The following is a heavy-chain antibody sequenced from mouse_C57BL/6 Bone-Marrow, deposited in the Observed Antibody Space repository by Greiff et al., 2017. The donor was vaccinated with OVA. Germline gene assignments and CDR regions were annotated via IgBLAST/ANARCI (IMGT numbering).Heavy chain of an antibody. J-gene: IGHJ4*01. Sequence: VQLQQSGAELVKPGASVKLSCKASGYTFTEYTIHWVKQRSGQGLEWIGWFYPGSGSIKYNEKFKDKATLTADKSSSTVYMELSRLTSEDTAVYYCTTTTARDYAMDYWGQGTSVTVSS. CDR3: TTTTARDYAMDY. CDR2: FYPGSGSI. D-gene: IGHD1-2*01. V-gene: IGHV1-62-2*01. CDR1: GYTFTEYT.